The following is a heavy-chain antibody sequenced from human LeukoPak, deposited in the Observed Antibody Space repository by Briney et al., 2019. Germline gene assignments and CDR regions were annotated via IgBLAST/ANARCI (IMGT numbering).Heavy chain of an antibody. CDR3: ASDSSGYHKDAFDI. Sequence: SETLSLTCAFYGASFSDYYWSWIRQPPGRGLEWIGEIKHSGSTNYNPSLKSRVTISVDTSKNQFSLKLSSVTAADTAVYYCASDSSGYHKDAFDIWGQGTMVTVSS. CDR2: IKHSGST. J-gene: IGHJ3*02. CDR1: GASFSDYY. V-gene: IGHV4-34*01. D-gene: IGHD3-22*01.